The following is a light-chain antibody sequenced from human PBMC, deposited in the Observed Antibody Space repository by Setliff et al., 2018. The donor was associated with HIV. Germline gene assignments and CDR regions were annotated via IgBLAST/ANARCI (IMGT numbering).Light chain of an antibody. CDR3: AAWDDSLNGVV. V-gene: IGLV1-44*01. CDR1: SFNIGSNT. CDR2: RNN. Sequence: SALAQPPSASGTPGQRVTISRSGSSFNIGSNTVNWYQQLPGTAPKLLIYRNNQRPSGVPDRFSGSKSGTSASLAISGLQSEDEADYYCAAWDDSLNGVVFGGGTKVTVL. J-gene: IGLJ2*01.